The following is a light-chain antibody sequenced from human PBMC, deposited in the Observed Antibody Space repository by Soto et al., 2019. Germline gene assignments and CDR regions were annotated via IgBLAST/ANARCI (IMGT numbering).Light chain of an antibody. CDR1: QSVLYSSNNKNY. CDR2: LAS. J-gene: IGKJ3*01. CDR3: QKSSSAPVT. V-gene: IGKV4-1*01. Sequence: DIVLTQSPDSLAVSLGERATINCTSSQSVLYSSNNKNYLAWYQQKPGQPPKLLIYLASTRESGVPDRFSGSGSGTDFTRTISSLQAEDVAVYYCQKSSSAPVTFGPGTKLDSK.